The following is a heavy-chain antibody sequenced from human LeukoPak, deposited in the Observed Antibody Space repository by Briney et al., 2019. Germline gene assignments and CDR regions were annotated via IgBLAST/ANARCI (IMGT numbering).Heavy chain of an antibody. J-gene: IGHJ4*02. CDR2: VSYSGST. V-gene: IGHV4-59*08. CDR1: GGSISSYY. D-gene: IGHD3-22*01. CDR3: ARHDSSQAGY. Sequence: RTSETLSLTCTVSGGSISSYYWSWVRQPPGKGLEWIGYVSYSGSTDYNPSLKSRVIISVDTSKNQFSLKLSSVTAADTAVYYCARHDSSQAGYWGQGTLVTVSS.